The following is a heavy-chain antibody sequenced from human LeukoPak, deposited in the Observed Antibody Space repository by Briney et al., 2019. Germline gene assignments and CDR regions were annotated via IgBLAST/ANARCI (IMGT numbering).Heavy chain of an antibody. CDR1: GFTFSSYW. J-gene: IGHJ4*02. V-gene: IGHV3-7*01. CDR2: IKQDGSEK. Sequence: GGSLRLSCAASGFTFSSYWMSWVRQAPGKGLEWVANIKQDGSEKYYVDSVKGRFTISRDNAKNSLYLQMNSLRAEDTAVYYCANPRYYYDSSGYSGRFDYWGQGTLVTVSS. D-gene: IGHD3-22*01. CDR3: ANPRYYYDSSGYSGRFDY.